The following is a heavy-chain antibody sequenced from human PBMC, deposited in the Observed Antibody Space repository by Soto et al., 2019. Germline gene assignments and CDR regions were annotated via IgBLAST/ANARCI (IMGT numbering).Heavy chain of an antibody. V-gene: IGHV1-18*01. CDR3: ARDWRESGSSRAFDY. J-gene: IGHJ4*02. CDR2: ISASNGNT. CDR1: GYTFTSYG. D-gene: IGHD1-26*01. Sequence: QVQLVQSGAEVKKPGASVKVSCKASGYTFTSYGITWVRQAPGQGLEWMGWISASNGNTNDAQKLQGRVTMTTDTSRSTAYMERRSRRSDETVVYYWARDWRESGSSRAFDYWGQGTLVTVSS.